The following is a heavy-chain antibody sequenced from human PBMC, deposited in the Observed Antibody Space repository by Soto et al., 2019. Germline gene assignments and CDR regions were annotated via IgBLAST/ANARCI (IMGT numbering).Heavy chain of an antibody. V-gene: IGHV1-2*06. D-gene: IGHD3-3*02. J-gene: IGHJ6*02. Sequence: ASVKVSCKVSGHSFTGHYMHWVRQAPGQGLEWMGRINPNSGDTNYARKFQGRVTMTRDTSIKTVYMELSSLRSDATAVYYCARALIGFLDWLPDNYYYGMDVWGQGTTVTVSS. CDR2: INPNSGDT. CDR3: ARALIGFLDWLPDNYYYGMDV. CDR1: GHSFTGHY.